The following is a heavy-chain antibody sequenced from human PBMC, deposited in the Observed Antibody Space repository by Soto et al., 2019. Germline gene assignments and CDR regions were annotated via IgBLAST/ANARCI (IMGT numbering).Heavy chain of an antibody. CDR2: VDPNDSFA. Sequence: PGESLKISCQAFEYSFRIYWISWVRQKPGAGLEWMRRVDPNDSFATYSPSFEGHVSISVDKSTNIVYLQWRSLRASDTATYYCARHQSGSGNSNFDFWGQGTPVTVSS. V-gene: IGHV5-10-1*01. D-gene: IGHD3-10*01. CDR1: EYSFRIYW. CDR3: ARHQSGSGNSNFDF. J-gene: IGHJ4*02.